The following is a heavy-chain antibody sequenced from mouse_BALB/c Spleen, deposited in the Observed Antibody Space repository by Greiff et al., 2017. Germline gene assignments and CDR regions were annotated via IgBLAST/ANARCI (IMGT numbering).Heavy chain of an antibody. CDR1: GFTFSDYY. V-gene: IGHV5-4*02. CDR2: ISDGGSYT. Sequence: EVKLVESGGGLVKPGGSLKLSCAASGFTFSDYYMYWVRQTPEKRLEWVATISDGGSYTYYPDSVKGRFTISRDNAKNNLYLQMSSLKSEDTAMYYFASYDYDDYYAMDYWCQGTSVTVSS. D-gene: IGHD2-4*01. J-gene: IGHJ4*01. CDR3: ASYDYDDYYAMDY.